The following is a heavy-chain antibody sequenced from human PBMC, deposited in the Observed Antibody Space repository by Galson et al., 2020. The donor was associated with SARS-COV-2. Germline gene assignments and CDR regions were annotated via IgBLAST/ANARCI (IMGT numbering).Heavy chain of an antibody. CDR3: ARRGCDFWSGYCFDY. J-gene: IGHJ4*02. CDR1: GYSISSGYY. Sequence: SETLSLTCAVSGYSISSGYYWGWIRQPPGKGLEWIGSIYHSGSTYYNPSLKSRVTISVDTSKNQFSLKLSSVTAADTAVYYCARRGCDFWSGYCFDYWGQGTLVTVSS. CDR2: IYHSGST. V-gene: IGHV4-38-2*01. D-gene: IGHD3-3*01.